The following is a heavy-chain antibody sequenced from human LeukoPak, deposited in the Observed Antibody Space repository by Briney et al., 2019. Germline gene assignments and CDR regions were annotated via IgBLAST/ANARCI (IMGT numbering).Heavy chain of an antibody. CDR1: GFTFSSYG. D-gene: IGHD1-26*01. CDR2: IRYDGSNK. J-gene: IGHJ3*02. Sequence: PGGSLRLSCAASGFTFSSYGMHWVRQAPGKGLEWVAFIRYDGSNKYYADSVKGRFTISRDNSKNTLYLQMNSLRAEDTAVYYCAKTQWELPYDAFDIWGQGTMVTVSS. CDR3: AKTQWELPYDAFDI. V-gene: IGHV3-30*02.